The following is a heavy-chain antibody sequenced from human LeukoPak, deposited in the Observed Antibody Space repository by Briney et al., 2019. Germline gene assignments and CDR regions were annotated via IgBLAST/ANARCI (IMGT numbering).Heavy chain of an antibody. J-gene: IGHJ4*02. CDR1: GYTLTELS. CDR3: ARALPLIDFYDSSASISPRPTYDY. Sequence: HVASVKVSCKVSGYTLTELSMHWVRQAPGKGLEWMGGFDPEDGETIYAQKFQGRVTMTEDTSTDTAYMELDSLRSEDTAVYFCARALPLIDFYDSSASISPRPTYDYWGQGTLVTVSS. CDR2: FDPEDGET. V-gene: IGHV1-24*01. D-gene: IGHD3-22*01.